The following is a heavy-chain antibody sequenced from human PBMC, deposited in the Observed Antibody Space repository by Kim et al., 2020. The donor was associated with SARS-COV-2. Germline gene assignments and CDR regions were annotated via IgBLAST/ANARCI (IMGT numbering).Heavy chain of an antibody. CDR2: LNPNNGGT. Sequence: ASVKVSCKASGYTFTGYYIHWVRQAPGQGLEWMGRLNPNNGGTNYAQKFQGRVTMTRDTSISTAYMELNSLISDDTVVYYCVRGSAAAGIDYWGQGTLVTVSS. CDR1: GYTFTGYY. J-gene: IGHJ4*02. D-gene: IGHD6-13*01. CDR3: VRGSAAAGIDY. V-gene: IGHV1-2*05.